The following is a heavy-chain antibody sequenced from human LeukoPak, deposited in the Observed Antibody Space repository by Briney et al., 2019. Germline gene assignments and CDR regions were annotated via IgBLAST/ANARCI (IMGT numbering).Heavy chain of an antibody. D-gene: IGHD3-22*01. V-gene: IGHV3-20*04. CDR2: INWNGGST. CDR1: GFTFDDYA. Sequence: GGSLRLSCAASGFTFDDYAIHWVRQAPGKGLEWVSGINWNGGSTGYADSVKGRFTISRDNAKNSLYLQMNSLRAEDTALYYCARAHRYDSSGYYDYWGQGTLVTVSS. J-gene: IGHJ4*02. CDR3: ARAHRYDSSGYYDY.